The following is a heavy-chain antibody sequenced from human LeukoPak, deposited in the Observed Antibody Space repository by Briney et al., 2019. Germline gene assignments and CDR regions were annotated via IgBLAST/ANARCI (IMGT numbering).Heavy chain of an antibody. V-gene: IGHV4-59*01. CDR2: IYYSGST. CDR3: ARGHCSSTSCRYYYYYYYMDV. CDR1: GGSIRSYY. J-gene: IGHJ6*03. Sequence: PSETLSLTCTVSGGSIRSYYWSWIRQPPGKGLEWIGYIYYSGSTNYNPSLKSRVTISVDTSKNQFSLKLSSVTAADTAVYYCARGHCSSTSCRYYYYYYYMDVWGKGTTVTVSS. D-gene: IGHD2-2*01.